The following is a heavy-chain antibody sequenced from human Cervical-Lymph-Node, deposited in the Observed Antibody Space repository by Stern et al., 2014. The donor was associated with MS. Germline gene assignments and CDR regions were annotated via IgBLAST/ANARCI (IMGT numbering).Heavy chain of an antibody. V-gene: IGHV2-5*02. D-gene: IGHD2-15*01. CDR3: AHSRVKYCRGGTCYSSLFDY. J-gene: IGHJ4*02. Sequence: QITLKESGPTLVKPTQTVTLTCTLSGFSVATAGAGVGWIRQPPGKALEWLGLLYLDGYKLYSPSLKNRLTIIKDTSKNQVVLTMTNVDPVDTATYYCAHSRVKYCRGGTCYSSLFDYWGQGTLVTVSS. CDR2: LYLDGYK. CDR1: GFSVATAGAG.